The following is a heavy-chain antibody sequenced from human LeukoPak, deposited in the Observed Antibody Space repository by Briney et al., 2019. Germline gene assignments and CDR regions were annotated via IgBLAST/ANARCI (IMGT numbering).Heavy chain of an antibody. J-gene: IGHJ4*02. CDR2: IYYSGST. D-gene: IGHD3-9*01. V-gene: IGHV4-61*01. CDR1: GGSISSSSYY. Sequence: PSETLSLTCTVSGGSISSSSYYWSWIRQPPGKGLEWIGYIYYSGSTNYNPSLKSRVTISVDTSKNQFSLKLSSVTAADTAVYCCASTYYDILTGLLYFDYWGQGTLVTVSS. CDR3: ASTYYDILTGLLYFDY.